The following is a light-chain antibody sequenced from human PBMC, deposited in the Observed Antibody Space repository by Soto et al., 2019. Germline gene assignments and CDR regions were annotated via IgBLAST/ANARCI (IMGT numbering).Light chain of an antibody. CDR2: TAS. V-gene: IGKV1-39*01. J-gene: IGKJ4*01. CDR3: QLSYNLPLT. Sequence: VTKSPAALSASIEGRVTFTCRASQDIAIYLAWYQQKPGEAPNLLIHTASTLHGGVPSRFSGSGSGTDFTLTIISLQTEDFATYCCQLSYNLPLTFGGGTKVDI. CDR1: QDIAIY.